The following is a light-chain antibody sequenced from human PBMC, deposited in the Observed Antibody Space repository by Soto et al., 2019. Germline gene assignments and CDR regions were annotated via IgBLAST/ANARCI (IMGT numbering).Light chain of an antibody. V-gene: IGKV4-1*01. CDR1: QNILYKSKNKNY. Sequence: DIVMTQSPDSLGMSLGERATINCKSSQNILYKSKNKNYLAWYQQKPGQPPKLLIYWASTRESGVPDRFSGSGSGTDFTLSISRLEPEDFATYYCQQFNSYSNTFGQGTRLEI. CDR2: WAS. CDR3: QQFNSYSNT. J-gene: IGKJ5*01.